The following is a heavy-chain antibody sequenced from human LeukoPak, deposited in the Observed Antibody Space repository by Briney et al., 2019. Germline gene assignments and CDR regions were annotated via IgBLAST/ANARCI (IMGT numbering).Heavy chain of an antibody. CDR3: ARGATSSWPQDGYNPHPPRTKSYNWFDP. CDR1: GGSISSGSYY. V-gene: IGHV4-61*02. D-gene: IGHD5-24*01. J-gene: IGHJ5*02. Sequence: SETLSLTCTVSGGSISSGSYYWSWIRQPAGKGLEWIGRIYTSGSTNYNPSLKSRVTISVDTSKNQFSLKLSSVTAADTAVYYCARGATSSWPQDGYNPHPPRTKSYNWFDPWGQGTLVTVSS. CDR2: IYTSGST.